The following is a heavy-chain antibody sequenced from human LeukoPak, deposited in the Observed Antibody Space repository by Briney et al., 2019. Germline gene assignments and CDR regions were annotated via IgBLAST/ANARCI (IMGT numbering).Heavy chain of an antibody. V-gene: IGHV6-1*01. D-gene: IGHD6-13*01. Sequence: SQTLSLTCAISGDSVSSNSAAWNWIRQSPSRGLEWLGRTYYRSKWYNDYAVSVKSRITINPDTSKNQFSLQLNSVTPEDTAVYYCARDQEGAAGGSGEGELFDYWGQGTLVTVSS. CDR3: ARDQEGAAGGSGEGELFDY. CDR1: GDSVSSNSAA. J-gene: IGHJ4*02. CDR2: TYYRSKWYN.